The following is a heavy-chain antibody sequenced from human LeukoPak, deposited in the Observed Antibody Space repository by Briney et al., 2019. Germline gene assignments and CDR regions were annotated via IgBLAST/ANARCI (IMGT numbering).Heavy chain of an antibody. CDR1: GFSFSDYW. CDR3: ARALSPGCRTWRVCYFDY. V-gene: IGHV3-7*01. J-gene: IGHJ4*02. CDR2: IKEDGSEE. D-gene: IGHD2-8*01. Sequence: GGSLRLSCSASGFSFSDYWMNWVRQAPGRGLEWVANIKEDGSEEYYVDSVKGRFTISRDNAKNSLYLQMNSLGAEDTAVYYCARALSPGCRTWRVCYFDYWGQGTLVSVSS.